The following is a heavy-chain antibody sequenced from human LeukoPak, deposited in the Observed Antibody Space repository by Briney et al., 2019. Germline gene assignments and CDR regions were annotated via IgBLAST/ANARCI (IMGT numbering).Heavy chain of an antibody. CDR1: GDSISSSSFT. J-gene: IGHJ3*02. CDR2: KYYMSNWYN. CDR3: ARADMSRARQFDAFDI. Sequence: SQTLSLTCAISGDSISSSSFTWNWIRQSPSRGLEWLGRKYYMSNWYNDYAVSVKSRLIINPDTSKNQFSLHLNFVTPEDTAVYYCARADMSRARQFDAFDIWGQGTMVTVSS. D-gene: IGHD5-24*01. V-gene: IGHV6-1*01.